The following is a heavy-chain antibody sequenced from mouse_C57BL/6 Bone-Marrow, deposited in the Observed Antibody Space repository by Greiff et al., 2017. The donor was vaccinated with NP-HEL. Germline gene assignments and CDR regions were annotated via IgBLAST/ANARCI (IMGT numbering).Heavy chain of an antibody. D-gene: IGHD1-1*01. J-gene: IGHJ1*03. V-gene: IGHV5-6*02. Sequence: DVMLVESGGDLVKPGGSLKLSCAASGFTFSSYGMSWVRQTPDKRLEWVATISSGGSYTYYPDSVKGRFTISRDNATNTLYLQLSSLKSEDTAMYYCASRLGFYYYGSSYFYWYFDVWGTGTTVTVSS. CDR1: GFTFSSYG. CDR2: ISSGGSYT. CDR3: ASRLGFYYYGSSYFYWYFDV.